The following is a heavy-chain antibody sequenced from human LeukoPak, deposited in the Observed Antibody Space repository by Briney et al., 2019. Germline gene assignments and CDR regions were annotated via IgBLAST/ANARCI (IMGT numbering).Heavy chain of an antibody. J-gene: IGHJ4*02. Sequence: GGSLRLSFAASGFTFSGSAMHWVRQASGKGLEWVGRIRSKANSYATAYAASVKGRFTISRDDSKNTAYLQMNSLKTEDTAVYYCTRQTNPYYGDYLDYWGQGTLVTVSS. CDR3: TRQTNPYYGDYLDY. V-gene: IGHV3-73*01. CDR1: GFTFSGSA. CDR2: IRSKANSYAT. D-gene: IGHD4-17*01.